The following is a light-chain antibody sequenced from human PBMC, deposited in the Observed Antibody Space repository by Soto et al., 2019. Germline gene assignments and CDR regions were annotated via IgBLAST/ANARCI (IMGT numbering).Light chain of an antibody. V-gene: IGLV2-23*01. CDR1: SSDVGSYNL. CDR3: CSYAGSSTYVV. J-gene: IGLJ2*01. Sequence: QSALTQPASVSGSPGQSITISCTGTSSDVGSYNLVSWYQQHPGKAPKLMIYEGSKRPSGVSNRFSGSKSGTTASLTISGLQDEDEADYYCCSYAGSSTYVVFGGGTKVTVL. CDR2: EGS.